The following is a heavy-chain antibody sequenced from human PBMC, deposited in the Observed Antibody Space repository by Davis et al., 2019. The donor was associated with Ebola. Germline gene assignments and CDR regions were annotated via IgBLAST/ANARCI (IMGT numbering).Heavy chain of an antibody. V-gene: IGHV3-66*03. J-gene: IGHJ4*02. CDR2: IRGNGNT. CDR3: ARDPHPVVTAFLDY. Sequence: PGGSLRLSCAASGFTLSGNAITWVRQAPGRGLEWVSDIRGNGNTHYADSVKGRFTISRDNSKNTLYLQMGSLRAEDMAVYYCARDPHPVVTAFLDYWGQGTLVTVSS. D-gene: IGHD2-21*02. CDR1: GFTLSGNA.